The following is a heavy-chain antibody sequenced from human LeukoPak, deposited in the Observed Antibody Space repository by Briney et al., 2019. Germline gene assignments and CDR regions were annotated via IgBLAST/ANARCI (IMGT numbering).Heavy chain of an antibody. V-gene: IGHV5-51*01. CDR2: IYPGDSDI. D-gene: IGHD3-10*01. CDR3: ARLAVRGTHSDY. Sequence: GIIYPGDSDIRYSPSFQGQVTISADKSISTAYLQWSSLKASDTAMYYCARLAVRGTHSDYWGQGTLVTVSS. J-gene: IGHJ4*02.